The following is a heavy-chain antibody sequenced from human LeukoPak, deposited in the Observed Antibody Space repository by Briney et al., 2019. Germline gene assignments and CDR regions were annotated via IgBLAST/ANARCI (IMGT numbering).Heavy chain of an antibody. J-gene: IGHJ4*02. CDR1: GDSISGYY. D-gene: IGHD6-13*01. CDR3: ARDRSSGWYYG. V-gene: IGHV4-39*07. Sequence: SETLSLTCSVSGDSISGYYWGWIRQPPGKGLEWIGSIYYSGSTYYNPSLKSRVTISVDTSKNQFSLKLSSVTAADTAVYYCARDRSSGWYYGWGQGTLVTVSS. CDR2: IYYSGST.